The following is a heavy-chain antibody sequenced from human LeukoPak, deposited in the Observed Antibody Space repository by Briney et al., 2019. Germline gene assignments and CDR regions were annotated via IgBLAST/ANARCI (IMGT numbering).Heavy chain of an antibody. D-gene: IGHD2-8*01. J-gene: IGHJ6*02. Sequence: GRSLRLSCAASGFTFSSYAMHWVRQAPGKGLEWVADIWFDKNQHFADSVKGRFAISRDNSKTTVYLQINSLRAEDTAVYYCARDRHCVNGVCHSPPGMDVWGQGTTVTVSS. V-gene: IGHV3-33*08. CDR1: GFTFSSYA. CDR2: IWFDKNQ. CDR3: ARDRHCVNGVCHSPPGMDV.